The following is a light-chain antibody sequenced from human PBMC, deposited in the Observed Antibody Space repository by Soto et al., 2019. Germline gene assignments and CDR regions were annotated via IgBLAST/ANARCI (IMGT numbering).Light chain of an antibody. Sequence: QSVLAQPASVSGSPGQSITISCAGTSSDVGGYNHVSWYQHRPGNAPKLIIYEVTNRPSGVSNRFSGSKSGDTASLTISGLRAEDEADYYCSSYTSSTDYVFGTGTKVTVL. V-gene: IGLV2-14*01. CDR2: EVT. CDR1: SSDVGGYNH. J-gene: IGLJ1*01. CDR3: SSYTSSTDYV.